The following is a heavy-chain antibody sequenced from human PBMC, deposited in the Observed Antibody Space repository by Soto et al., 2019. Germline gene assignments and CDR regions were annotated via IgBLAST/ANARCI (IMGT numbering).Heavy chain of an antibody. J-gene: IGHJ3*02. CDR3: AKQVTGWCNDAFDI. CDR2: ISDSGDDT. Sequence: EVQLLESGGGLVQPGGSLRLSCAASGFTFSSYAMSWLRQAPGKGLEWVSAISDSGDDTHYADSVKGRFTFSRDNSKNTLYLQMSSLRAEDTALYYCAKQVTGWCNDAFDIWGQGTMVTVSS. V-gene: IGHV3-23*01. D-gene: IGHD6-19*01. CDR1: GFTFSSYA.